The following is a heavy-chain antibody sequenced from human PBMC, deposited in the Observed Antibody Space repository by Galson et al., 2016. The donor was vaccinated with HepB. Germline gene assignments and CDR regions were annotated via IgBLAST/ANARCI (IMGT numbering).Heavy chain of an antibody. D-gene: IGHD1-26*01. CDR3: AKAPADRRWDLLPGGS. V-gene: IGHV3-23*01. CDR2: ISDGGVKT. Sequence: SLRLSCAASGFTFSTFAMTWVRQAPGKGLEWVSSISDGGVKTHYADSVKGRFTISRDDSRNSLTLQMNSLGAEDTAIYYCAKAPADRRWDLLPGGSWGQGTLVTVSS. CDR1: GFTFSTFA. J-gene: IGHJ5*02.